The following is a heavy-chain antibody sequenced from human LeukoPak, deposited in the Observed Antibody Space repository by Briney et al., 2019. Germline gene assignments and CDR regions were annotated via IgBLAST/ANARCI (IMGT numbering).Heavy chain of an antibody. CDR2: ISYDGSNK. Sequence: GRSLRLSCAASGFTFSSYGMHWVRQAPGKGLEWVAVISYDGSNKYYADSVKGRFTTSRDNSKNTLYLQMNSLRAEDTAVYYCAKVGGGYYFDYWGQGTLVTVSS. J-gene: IGHJ4*02. CDR3: AKVGGGYYFDY. D-gene: IGHD3-10*01. CDR1: GFTFSSYG. V-gene: IGHV3-30*18.